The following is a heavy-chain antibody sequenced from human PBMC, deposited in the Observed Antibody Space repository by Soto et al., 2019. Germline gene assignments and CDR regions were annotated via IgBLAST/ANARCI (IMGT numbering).Heavy chain of an antibody. V-gene: IGHV3-7*01. CDR2: IRQDGNEK. CDR1: GFMFSSYW. J-gene: IGHJ5*02. CDR3: GSGGRSFDP. Sequence: EGQLVESGGDLVRPGGSLRLSCAASGFMFSSYWMSWVRQAPGKGLEWVANIRQDGNEKYYVDSVKGRFTISRDNAKNSLYLQMSSLRDEDTAVYYCGSGGRSFDPWGQGTLVTVSS.